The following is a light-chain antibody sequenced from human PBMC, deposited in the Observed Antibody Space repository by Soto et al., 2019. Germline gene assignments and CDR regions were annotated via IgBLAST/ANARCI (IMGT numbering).Light chain of an antibody. Sequence: EVVLTQSPATLSLSTGERGTLSCRASQNFAEHLSFYQQKPGQPPRLLIYDASQRATGVPARFSGSGSGTDFTLTITTLEPEDFAVYFCQQRANWPPVTFGQGTKVAIK. CDR2: DAS. CDR1: QNFAEH. J-gene: IGKJ1*01. CDR3: QQRANWPPVT. V-gene: IGKV3-11*01.